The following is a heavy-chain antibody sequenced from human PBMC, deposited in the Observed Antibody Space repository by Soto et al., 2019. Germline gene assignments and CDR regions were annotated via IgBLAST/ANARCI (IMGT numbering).Heavy chain of an antibody. CDR1: GYSFNSYA. D-gene: IGHD1-26*01. CDR2: INTGNGNT. Sequence: ASVKVSCKASGYSFNSYALHWVRQAPGQRLEWMGWINTGNGNTKYSQKFQGRVTITWDTSASTAYMELSSLKSEDTAVYYCARDRLGHYYYFGMDVWGQGTTGTVTS. CDR3: ARDRLGHYYYFGMDV. J-gene: IGHJ6*02. V-gene: IGHV1-3*04.